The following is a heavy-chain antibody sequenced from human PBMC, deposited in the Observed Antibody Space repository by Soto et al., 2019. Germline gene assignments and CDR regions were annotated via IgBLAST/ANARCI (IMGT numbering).Heavy chain of an antibody. CDR2: IYYSGST. Sequence: QVQLQESGPGLVKPSQTLSLTCTVSGSSIRSGDYYWSRIRQPPGKGLEWIGYIYYSGSTYYNPSLKSRVTISVDTSKNQFSLKLSSVTAADTAVYYCASREKYGGSLGYWGQGTLVTVSS. J-gene: IGHJ4*02. CDR1: GSSIRSGDYY. V-gene: IGHV4-30-4*01. D-gene: IGHD4-17*01. CDR3: ASREKYGGSLGY.